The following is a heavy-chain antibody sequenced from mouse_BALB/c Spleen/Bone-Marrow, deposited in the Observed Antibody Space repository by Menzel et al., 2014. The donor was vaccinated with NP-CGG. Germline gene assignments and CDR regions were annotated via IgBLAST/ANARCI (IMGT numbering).Heavy chain of an antibody. Sequence: EVMLVESGPDLVKPGASVKISCKASGYSFTGYYMDWVKQSHGKSLEWIGRVNPNNGGTTYNEKFKGKAILTVDKSSNTAYMELRSLASEDSAVYYCARDVMDYWGQGTSVTVSS. V-gene: IGHV1-18*01. J-gene: IGHJ4*01. CDR1: GYSFTGYY. CDR3: ARDVMDY. CDR2: VNPNNGGT.